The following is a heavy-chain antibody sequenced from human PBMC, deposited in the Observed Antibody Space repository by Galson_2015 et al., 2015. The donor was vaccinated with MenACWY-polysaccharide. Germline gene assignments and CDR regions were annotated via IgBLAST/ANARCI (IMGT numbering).Heavy chain of an antibody. J-gene: IGHJ3*02. CDR3: AREGSRIVFHAFDT. CDR2: IQYDGTNK. Sequence: SLRLSCAASGLRFSGSGMHWVRQAPGKGLEWVAVIQYDGTNKVYADSLKGRFTISRDNSRNTLYLEMNSLRAEDTAVYYCAREGSRIVFHAFDTWGQGTMVTVSS. CDR1: GLRFSGSG. D-gene: IGHD6-13*01. V-gene: IGHV3-33*01.